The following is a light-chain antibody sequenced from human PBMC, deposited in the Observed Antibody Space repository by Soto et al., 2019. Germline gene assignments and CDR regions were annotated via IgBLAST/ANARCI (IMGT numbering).Light chain of an antibody. V-gene: IGKV1-27*01. CDR2: AAS. Sequence: DIQMTQSPPSLSASVGDRVTITCRASQDIRNFVAWYQQKPGKAPKLLIYAASTLQSGVPSRFSGSGSGTDFTNTIIRLQSEDVATYSCQKYSSVPVFGPGTKVELK. J-gene: IGKJ3*01. CDR1: QDIRNF. CDR3: QKYSSVPV.